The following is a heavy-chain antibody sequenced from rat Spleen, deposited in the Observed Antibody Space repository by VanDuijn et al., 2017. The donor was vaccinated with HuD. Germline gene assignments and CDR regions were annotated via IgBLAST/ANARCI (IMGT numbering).Heavy chain of an antibody. CDR2: INSAGGT. J-gene: IGHJ2*01. CDR3: AKSGDYTGYFDY. D-gene: IGHD4-1*01. Sequence: EVQLQESGPGLVKPSQSLSLTCSVTGYSITSSYRWHWIRQFPGNKLEWMGYINSAGGTNNNPSLKRRISFTRDTSKNHCFLKVNSVAPEDTATYYCAKSGDYTGYFDYWGQGVMVTVSS. CDR1: GYSITSSYR. V-gene: IGHV3-3*01.